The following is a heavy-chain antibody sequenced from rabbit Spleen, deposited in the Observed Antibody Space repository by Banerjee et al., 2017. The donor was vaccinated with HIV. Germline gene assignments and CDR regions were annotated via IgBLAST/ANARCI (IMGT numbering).Heavy chain of an antibody. CDR2: IKGGSSGST. Sequence: QEQLVESGGGLVKPGASLTLSCTASGIDFSAYYFMCWVRQAPGKGLEWIACIKGGSSGSTYYASWAKGRFTISKASSTTVTLQMTSLTAADTATYFCARDGYGGSNDYYDLWGPGTLVTVS. CDR3: ARDGYGGSNDYYDL. D-gene: IGHD8-1*01. CDR1: GIDFSAYYF. J-gene: IGHJ4*01. V-gene: IGHV1S45*01.